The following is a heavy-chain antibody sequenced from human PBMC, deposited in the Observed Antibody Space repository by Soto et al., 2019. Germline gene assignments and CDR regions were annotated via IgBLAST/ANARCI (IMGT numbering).Heavy chain of an antibody. CDR2: MSHSGRT. CDR3: AGYTDGWTTDY. CDR1: GYSISSGYY. D-gene: IGHD6-19*01. J-gene: IGHJ4*02. V-gene: IGHV4-38-2*01. Sequence: SETLSLTCAVSGYSISSGYYWGWIRQPPGEGLEWIGCMSHSGRTYNNPSLKSRVTISRDTSKNQFSLLLTSVTAADTAVYFCAGYTDGWTTDYWGKGTLVTVSS.